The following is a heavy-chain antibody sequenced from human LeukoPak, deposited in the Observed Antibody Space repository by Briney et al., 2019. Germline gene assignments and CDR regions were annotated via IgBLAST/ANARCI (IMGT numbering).Heavy chain of an antibody. V-gene: IGHV1-18*01. CDR3: ARANPPSYFDY. J-gene: IGHJ4*02. D-gene: IGHD2-8*01. CDR1: GYTFNSYG. CDR2: IHTYNGHT. Sequence: ASVKVSCKSSGYTFNSYGITWVRQAPGQGLEWMGWIHTYNGHTNYAQKLQGRVTMTTDTSTSTAYMELRSLRSDDTAVYYCARANPPSYFDYWGQGTLVTVSS.